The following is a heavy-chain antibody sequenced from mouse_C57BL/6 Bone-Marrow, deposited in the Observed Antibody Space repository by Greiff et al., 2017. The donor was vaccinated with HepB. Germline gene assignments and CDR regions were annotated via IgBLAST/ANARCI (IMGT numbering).Heavy chain of an antibody. J-gene: IGHJ1*03. CDR1: GYTFTDYE. CDR3: TKGGYCHWYFDV. V-gene: IGHV1-15*01. Sequence: VQLQQSGAELVRPGASVTLSCKASGYTFTDYEMHWVKQTPVHGLEWIGAIDPETGGTAYNQKFKGKAILTADKSSSTAYMELRSLTSEDSAVYYCTKGGYCHWYFDVWGTGTTVTVSS. CDR2: IDPETGGT. D-gene: IGHD2-3*01.